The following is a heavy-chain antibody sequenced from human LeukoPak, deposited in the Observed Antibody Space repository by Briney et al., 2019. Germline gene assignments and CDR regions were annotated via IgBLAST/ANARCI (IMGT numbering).Heavy chain of an antibody. CDR1: GYTFTSYA. CDR2: INTNTGNP. D-gene: IGHD6-13*01. V-gene: IGHV7-4-1*02. CDR3: ARTPRGYSSSWYAIDY. Sequence: ASVKVSCKASGYTFTSYAMNWVRQAPGQGLEGMGWINTNTGNPTYAQGFTGRFVFSLDTSVSTAYLQISSLKAEDTAVYYCARTPRGYSSSWYAIDYWGQGTLVTVSS. J-gene: IGHJ4*02.